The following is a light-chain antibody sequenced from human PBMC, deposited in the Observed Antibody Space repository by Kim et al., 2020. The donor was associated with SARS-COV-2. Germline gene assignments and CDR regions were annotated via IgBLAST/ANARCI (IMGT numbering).Light chain of an antibody. CDR1: QGVGTN. CDR2: SAS. J-gene: IGKJ1*01. CDR3: QQYDDWHPWT. Sequence: EMAVTQSPATLSVSPGERATLSCRASQGVGTNLAWYQQRHGLAPRLLIYSASIRAIGIPARFSGSGSGTDFTLTISSLQSEDLGVYYCQQYDDWHPWTCGQGTKVDIK. V-gene: IGKV3-15*01.